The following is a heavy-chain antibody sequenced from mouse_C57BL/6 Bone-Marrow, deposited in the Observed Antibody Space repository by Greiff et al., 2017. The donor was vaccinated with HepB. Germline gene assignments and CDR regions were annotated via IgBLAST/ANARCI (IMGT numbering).Heavy chain of an antibody. CDR2: IDPETGGT. D-gene: IGHD2-5*01. CDR1: GYTFTDYE. Sequence: QVQLKQSGAELVRPGASVTLSCKASGYTFTDYEMHWVKQTPVHGLEWIGAIDPETGGTAYNQKFKGKAILTADKSSSTAYMELRSLTSEDSAVYDCTRGYSNYTYYFDYWGQGTTLTVSS. CDR3: TRGYSNYTYYFDY. V-gene: IGHV1-15*01. J-gene: IGHJ2*01.